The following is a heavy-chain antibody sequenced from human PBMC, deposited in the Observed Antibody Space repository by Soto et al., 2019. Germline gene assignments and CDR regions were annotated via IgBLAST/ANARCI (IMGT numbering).Heavy chain of an antibody. V-gene: IGHV1-8*01. CDR2: MNPNSGNT. D-gene: IGHD3-9*01. Sequence: GASVKVSCKASGYTFTSYDINWVRQATGQGLEWMGWMNPNSGNTGYAQKFQGRVTMTRNTSISTAYMELSSLRSEDTAVYYCARGKNSLDWFYYYYGMDVWGQGTTVTVSS. J-gene: IGHJ6*02. CDR3: ARGKNSLDWFYYYYGMDV. CDR1: GYTFTSYD.